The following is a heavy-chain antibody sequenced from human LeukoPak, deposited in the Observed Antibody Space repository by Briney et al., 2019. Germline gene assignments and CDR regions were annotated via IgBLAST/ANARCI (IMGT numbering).Heavy chain of an antibody. V-gene: IGHV3-48*04. CDR1: GFTFSSYA. D-gene: IGHD2-2*02. CDR2: ISSSGSTI. CDR3: ARVASIVVVPAAIPVNWFDP. J-gene: IGHJ5*02. Sequence: GGSLRLSCAASGFTFSSYAMSWVRQAPGKGLEWVSYISSSGSTIYYADSVKGRFTISRDNAKNSLYLQMNSLRAEDTAVYYCARVASIVVVPAAIPVNWFDPWGQGTLVTVSS.